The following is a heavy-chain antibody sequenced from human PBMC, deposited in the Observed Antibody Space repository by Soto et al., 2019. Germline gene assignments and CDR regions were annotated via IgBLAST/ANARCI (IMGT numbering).Heavy chain of an antibody. CDR2: FDPEDGET. CDR1: GYTLTELS. CDR3: ATGVVTLDAFDI. J-gene: IGHJ3*02. D-gene: IGHD2-21*02. V-gene: IGHV1-24*01. Sequence: ASVKVSCKASGYTLTELSMHWVRQAPGKGLEWMGGFDPEDGETIYAQKFQGRVTMTEDTSTDTAYMELSSLRSEDTAVYYCATGVVTLDAFDIWGQGTMVTVSS.